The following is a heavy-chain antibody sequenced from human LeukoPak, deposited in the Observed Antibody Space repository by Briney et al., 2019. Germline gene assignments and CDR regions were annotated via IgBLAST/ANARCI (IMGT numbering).Heavy chain of an antibody. CDR3: ARGRNLKYSSGWNY. Sequence: SETLSLTCIVSGGSISSYYWSWIRQPPGKGLEWIGYIYYSGSTNYNPSLKSRVTISVDTSKNQFSLKLSSVTAADTAVYYCARGRNLKYSSGWNYWGQGTLVTVSS. CDR1: GGSISSYY. D-gene: IGHD6-19*01. J-gene: IGHJ4*02. CDR2: IYYSGST. V-gene: IGHV4-59*01.